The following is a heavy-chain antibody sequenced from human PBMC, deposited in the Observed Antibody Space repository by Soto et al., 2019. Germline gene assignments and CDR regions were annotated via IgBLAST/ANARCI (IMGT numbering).Heavy chain of an antibody. CDR2: ISSGGSVI. V-gene: IGHV3-11*01. Sequence: QVQLVESGGGLVKPGGSLRLSCVASGFTFSDYYMSWFRQAPGKGLEWVSYISSGGSVIYSADSMKGRFTISRDNAKNSLYLQVNSLRAEDTAVYDCAREPRDDYMISGGFDYWGQGTLVTVSS. D-gene: IGHD4-4*01. J-gene: IGHJ4*02. CDR1: GFTFSDYY. CDR3: AREPRDDYMISGGFDY.